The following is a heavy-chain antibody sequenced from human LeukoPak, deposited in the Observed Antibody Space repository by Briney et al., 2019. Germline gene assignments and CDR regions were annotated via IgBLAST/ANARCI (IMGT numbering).Heavy chain of an antibody. CDR3: AKGRGVVGTSTPDY. D-gene: IGHD1-26*01. CDR1: GFTFGPYA. J-gene: IGHJ4*02. Sequence: GGSLRLSCAASGFTFGPYAMSWVRQAPERGLEWVSSITNNGDNTYYADSVKGRFTISRDNSKNTLYLQMNSLRAEDTAIFYCAKGRGVVGTSTPDYWGQGTLVTVSS. CDR2: ITNNGDNT. V-gene: IGHV3-23*01.